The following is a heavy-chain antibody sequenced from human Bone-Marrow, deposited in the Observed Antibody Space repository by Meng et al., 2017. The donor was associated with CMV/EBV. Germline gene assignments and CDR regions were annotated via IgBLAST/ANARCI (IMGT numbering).Heavy chain of an antibody. J-gene: IGHJ6*02. CDR3: ARERDIVVVPAAIPLFNYYYGMDV. CDR2: ISYDGSNK. D-gene: IGHD2-2*02. CDR1: GFTFSSYW. V-gene: IGHV3-30-3*01. Sequence: GGSLRLSCAASGFTFSSYWMSWVRQAPGKGLEWVAVISYDGSNKYYADSVKGRFTISRDNSKNTLYLQMNSLRAEDTAVYYCARERDIVVVPAAIPLFNYYYGMDVWGQGTTVTVSS.